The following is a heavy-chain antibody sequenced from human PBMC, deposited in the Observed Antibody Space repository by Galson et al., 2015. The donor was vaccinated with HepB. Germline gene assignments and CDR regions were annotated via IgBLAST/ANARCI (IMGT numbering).Heavy chain of an antibody. D-gene: IGHD6-6*01. CDR1: GFTFSSYW. CDR3: ARDRGQAAARPGAFHI. CDR2: IKQDGSEK. Sequence: SLRLSCAASGFTFSSYWMSWVRQAPGKGLEWVVNIKQDGSEKNYVDSVKGRFTTSRDNAKNSLYLQMNSLRAEDTAMYYCARDRGQAAARPGAFHIWGQGTMVTVSS. J-gene: IGHJ3*02. V-gene: IGHV3-7*03.